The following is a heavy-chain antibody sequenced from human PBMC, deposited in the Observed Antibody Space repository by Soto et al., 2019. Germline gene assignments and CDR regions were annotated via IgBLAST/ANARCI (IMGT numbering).Heavy chain of an antibody. CDR2: SSPDGVTR. V-gene: IGHV3-74*01. D-gene: IGHD3-3*01. J-gene: IGHJ6*02. CDR3: ARDGDSITIFGVVPYGMDV. Sequence: GGSLRLSCAVSGFTLSSYWIHWVRQAPGKGLAWVSRSSPDGVTRDNADSVKGRFTISRDNAKNSLYLQMNSLRAEDTAVYYCARDGDSITIFGVVPYGMDVWGQGTTVTVSS. CDR1: GFTLSSYW.